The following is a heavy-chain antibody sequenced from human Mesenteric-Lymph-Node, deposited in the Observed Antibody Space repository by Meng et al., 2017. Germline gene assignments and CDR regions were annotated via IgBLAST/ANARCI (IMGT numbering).Heavy chain of an antibody. D-gene: IGHD3-22*01. Sequence: KVSCKGSGYSFTSYWIGWVRQMPGKGLEWMGIIYPGDSDTRYSPSFQGQVTISADKSISTAYLQWSSLKASDTAMYYCARTYDSNGYSHLYYWGQGTLVTVSS. V-gene: IGHV5-51*01. CDR3: ARTYDSNGYSHLYY. CDR2: IYPGDSDT. J-gene: IGHJ4*02. CDR1: GYSFTSYW.